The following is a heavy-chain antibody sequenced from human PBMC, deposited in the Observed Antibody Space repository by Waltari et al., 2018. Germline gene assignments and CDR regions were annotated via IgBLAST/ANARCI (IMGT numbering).Heavy chain of an antibody. CDR2: IIPILGIA. CDR1: GGTFSSYA. Sequence: QVQLVQSGAEVKKPGSSVKVSCKASGGTFSSYAISWVRQAPGQGLEWMGGIIPILGIANYAQKFQGRVTITADKSTSTAYMELSSLRSEDTAVYYCARGRYCSGGSCYAYYYYYMDVWGKGTTVTVSS. J-gene: IGHJ6*03. CDR3: ARGRYCSGGSCYAYYYYYMDV. V-gene: IGHV1-69*10. D-gene: IGHD2-15*01.